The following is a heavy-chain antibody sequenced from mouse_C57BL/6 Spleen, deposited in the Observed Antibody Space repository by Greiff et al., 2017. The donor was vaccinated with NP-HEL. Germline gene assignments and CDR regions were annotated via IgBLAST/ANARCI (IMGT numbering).Heavy chain of an antibody. J-gene: IGHJ3*01. CDR2: IYPGSGNT. D-gene: IGHD1-1*01. CDR1: GYTFTDYY. V-gene: IGHV1-76*01. CDR3: ARYYYGSSSWCAY. Sequence: QVQLQQSGAELVRPGASVKLSCKASGYTFTDYYINWVKQRPGQGLEWIARIYPGSGNTYYHEKFKGKATLTAEKSSSTAYMQLSSLTSEDSAVYFWARYYYGSSSWCAYWGQGTLVTVSA.